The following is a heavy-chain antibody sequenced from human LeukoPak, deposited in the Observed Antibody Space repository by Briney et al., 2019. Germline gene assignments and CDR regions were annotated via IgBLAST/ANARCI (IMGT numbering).Heavy chain of an antibody. D-gene: IGHD2-15*01. J-gene: IGHJ5*02. CDR2: IYHSGST. Sequence: PSETLSLTCAVSGGSISSGGYSWSWIRQPPGKGLEWIGYIYHSGSTYYNPSPKSRVTISVDTSKNQFSLKLSSVTAADTAVYYCARDRGYCSGGSCFDTGNWFDPWGQGTLVTVSS. V-gene: IGHV4-30-2*05. CDR1: GGSISSGGYS. CDR3: ARDRGYCSGGSCFDTGNWFDP.